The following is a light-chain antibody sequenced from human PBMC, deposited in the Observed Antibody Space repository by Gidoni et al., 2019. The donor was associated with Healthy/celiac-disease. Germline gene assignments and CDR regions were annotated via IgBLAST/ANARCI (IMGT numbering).Light chain of an antibody. V-gene: IGKV3-11*01. J-gene: IGKJ3*01. CDR3: QQRSNWPSFT. CDR1: QSVSSY. CDR2: DAS. Sequence: ELVLTQSPATLSLSPGERATLSCRASQSVSSYLAWYQQKPGQATRLLIYDASNRATGIPARFSGSGSGTDFTLTISSLEPEDFAVYYCQQRSNWPSFTFGPGTKVDIK.